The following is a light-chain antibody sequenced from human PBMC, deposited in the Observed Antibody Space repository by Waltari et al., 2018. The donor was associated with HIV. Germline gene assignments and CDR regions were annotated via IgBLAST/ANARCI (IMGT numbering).Light chain of an antibody. CDR3: HQYGETSYT. J-gene: IGKJ2*01. V-gene: IGKV3-20*01. Sequence: ERVRLSCRASQTITSNYLAWFQQKPGQAPRLLIYGASNRATGIPDRFRGSGSGTDFTLTISRLEPEDFAVYYCHQYGETSYTFGQGTKLEIK. CDR1: QTITSNY. CDR2: GAS.